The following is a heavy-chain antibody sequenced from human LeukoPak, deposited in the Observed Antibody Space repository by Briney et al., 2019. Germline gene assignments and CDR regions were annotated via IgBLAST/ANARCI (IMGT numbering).Heavy chain of an antibody. Sequence: SETLSLTCAVYGVSFSGYYWSWIHQPPGKGLEWIGEINHSGSTNYNPSLKSRVTISVDTSKNQFSLKLSSVTAADTAVYYCARGRRLDYWGQGTLVTVSS. V-gene: IGHV4-34*01. CDR2: INHSGST. CDR1: GVSFSGYY. J-gene: IGHJ4*02. CDR3: ARGRRLDY.